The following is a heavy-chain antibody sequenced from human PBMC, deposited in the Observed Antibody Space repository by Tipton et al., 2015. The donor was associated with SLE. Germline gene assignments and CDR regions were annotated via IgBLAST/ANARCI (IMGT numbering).Heavy chain of an antibody. CDR3: ARGSIAADVTSWGAFDI. Sequence: TLSLTCTVYTGSFSGYYWSWIRQPPGKGLEWIGEINHSGSTNYNPSLKSRVTISVDTSKNQFSLKLSSVTAADTAVYYCARGSIAADVTSWGAFDIWGQGTMVTVSS. CDR1: TGSFSGYY. V-gene: IGHV4-34*01. D-gene: IGHD6-13*01. CDR2: INHSGST. J-gene: IGHJ3*02.